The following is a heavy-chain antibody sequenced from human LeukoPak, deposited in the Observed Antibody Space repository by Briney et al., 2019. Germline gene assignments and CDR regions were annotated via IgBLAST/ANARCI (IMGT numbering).Heavy chain of an antibody. Sequence: GASVKVSCKASGYTFTSYGISWVRQAPGQGLEWMGWISVYNGNTKYAQKLQGRVTMTTDTSTNTAYMELRSLRSDDTAVYYCARISSTLWLRTPGGDYWGQGTLVTVSS. D-gene: IGHD3-22*01. CDR1: GYTFTSYG. J-gene: IGHJ4*02. V-gene: IGHV1-18*01. CDR2: ISVYNGNT. CDR3: ARISSTLWLRTPGGDY.